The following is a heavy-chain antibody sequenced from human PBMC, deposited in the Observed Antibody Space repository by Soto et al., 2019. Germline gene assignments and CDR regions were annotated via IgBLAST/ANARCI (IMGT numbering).Heavy chain of an antibody. Sequence: EVQVLESGGGLVQPGGSLRLSCAASGFTFSNFAMSWLRHAPGKGLEWVSEISGSTGSTYYADSVKGRFTISRDNSKNTLHLQMNSLRAEDTAVYYCAKDTSSSPYYMDVWGKGTTVTVSS. CDR2: ISGSTGST. J-gene: IGHJ6*03. CDR3: AKDTSSSPYYMDV. D-gene: IGHD2-2*01. CDR1: GFTFSNFA. V-gene: IGHV3-23*01.